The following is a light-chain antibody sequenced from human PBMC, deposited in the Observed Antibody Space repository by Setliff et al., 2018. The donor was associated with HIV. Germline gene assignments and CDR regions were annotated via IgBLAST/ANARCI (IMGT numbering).Light chain of an antibody. CDR1: SSDVGSNNL. J-gene: IGLJ1*01. Sequence: QSALAQPASVSGSPGQSITISCTGTSSDVGSNNLVSWYQQHPGKAPKLMIYEVSKRPSGVSNRFSGSKSGNTASLTISGLQGEDEAGYYCCSYAGTYVFGTGTKVTVL. CDR2: EVS. CDR3: CSYAGTYV. V-gene: IGLV2-23*02.